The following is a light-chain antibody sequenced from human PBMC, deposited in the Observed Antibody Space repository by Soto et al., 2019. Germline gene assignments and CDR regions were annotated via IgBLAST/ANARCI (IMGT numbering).Light chain of an antibody. Sequence: DIQMTQSPSSLSASVGDRVTITCRASQDISNYLAWYQQKPEKVPKLLIYAASTLQSGVPSRFSGSGSGTDFTLTISXLQPEDFATYYCQKYNSAPQPFGQGTKVDI. CDR3: QKYNSAPQP. V-gene: IGKV1-27*01. CDR1: QDISNY. CDR2: AAS. J-gene: IGKJ1*01.